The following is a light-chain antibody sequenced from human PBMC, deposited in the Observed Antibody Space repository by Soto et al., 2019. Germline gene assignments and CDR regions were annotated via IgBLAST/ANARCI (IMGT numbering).Light chain of an antibody. Sequence: EIVLTQSPATLSLSPGEGATLSCRASQSVSNFLAWYQQKPGQAPRLLIYDASKRAIGIPARFSGSGSGTDSTLTISSLEPEDFAVYYCQQRSNWLTFGGGTKVDIK. CDR1: QSVSNF. CDR2: DAS. J-gene: IGKJ4*01. CDR3: QQRSNWLT. V-gene: IGKV3-11*01.